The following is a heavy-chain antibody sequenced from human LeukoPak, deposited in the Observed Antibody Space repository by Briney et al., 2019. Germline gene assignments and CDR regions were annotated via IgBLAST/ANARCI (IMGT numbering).Heavy chain of an antibody. CDR1: GYSISSGYY. CDR2: IYHSGST. Sequence: SETLSLTCTVSGYSISSGYYWGWIRQPPGKGLEWIGSIYHSGSTYYNPSLKSRVTISVDTSKNQFSLKLSSVTAADTAVYYCARFPHGDYADYWGQGTLVTVSS. D-gene: IGHD4-17*01. J-gene: IGHJ4*02. V-gene: IGHV4-38-2*02. CDR3: ARFPHGDYADY.